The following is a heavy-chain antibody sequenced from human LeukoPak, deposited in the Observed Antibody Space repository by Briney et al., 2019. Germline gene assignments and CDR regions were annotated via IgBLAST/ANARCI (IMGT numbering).Heavy chain of an antibody. CDR1: GYTFTDYY. D-gene: IGHD4-17*01. J-gene: IGHJ5*02. CDR3: VRKHDYGDYPWFDP. V-gene: IGHV1-2*02. Sequence: ASVKVSCKASGYTFTDYYIHWVRQAPGQGLEWMGWINPNSGGTNYAQKFQGRVTTTRDTSISTAYMELSRLISDDTAVYYCVRKHDYGDYPWFDPWGQGTLVTVSS. CDR2: INPNSGGT.